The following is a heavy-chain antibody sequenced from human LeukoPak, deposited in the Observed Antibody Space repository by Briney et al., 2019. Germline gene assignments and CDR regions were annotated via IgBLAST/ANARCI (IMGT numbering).Heavy chain of an antibody. CDR2: INWNGDET. J-gene: IGHJ4*02. Sequence: GGSLRLSCAASEFGLDGYTMHWVRQFPGKGLKWVSLINWNGDETYYSDSVKGRFTISRDNSKNSLYLQMNSLRTEDTGFYYCGKDMGPRGVGATPHYWGQGTLVTVSS. V-gene: IGHV3-43*01. CDR1: EFGLDGYT. D-gene: IGHD1-26*01. CDR3: GKDMGPRGVGATPHY.